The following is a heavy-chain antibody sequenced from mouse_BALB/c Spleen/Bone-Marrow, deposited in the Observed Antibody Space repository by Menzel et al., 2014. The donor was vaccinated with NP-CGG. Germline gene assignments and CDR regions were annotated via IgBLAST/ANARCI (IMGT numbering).Heavy chain of an antibody. J-gene: IGHJ3*01. CDR3: ARLEGNYGSTFAY. CDR2: IHPSDTET. Sequence: QVQLKQSGAELVRPGASVKLSCKASGYSFTSYWMNWEKQRPGHGLEWIGMIHPSDTETSLNQRFKDKATLTVDKSSSTAYMQLNSPTSEDSAVYYCARLEGNYGSTFAYWGQGTLVTVSA. V-gene: IGHV1-61*01. D-gene: IGHD1-1*01. CDR1: GYSFTSYW.